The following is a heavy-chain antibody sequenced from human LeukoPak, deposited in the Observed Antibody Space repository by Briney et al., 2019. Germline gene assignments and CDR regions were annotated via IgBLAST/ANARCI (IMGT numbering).Heavy chain of an antibody. J-gene: IGHJ4*02. CDR1: GGSISSYY. V-gene: IGHV4-59*04. D-gene: IGHD6-6*01. CDR2: IYYSGST. CDR3: ARAPYSSSSARHIDY. Sequence: PSETLSLTCTVSGGSISSYYWSWIRQPPGKGLEWIGYIYYSGSTYYNPSLKSRITISVDTSKNQFSLKLSSVTAADTAVYYCARAPYSSSSARHIDYWGQGTPITVSS.